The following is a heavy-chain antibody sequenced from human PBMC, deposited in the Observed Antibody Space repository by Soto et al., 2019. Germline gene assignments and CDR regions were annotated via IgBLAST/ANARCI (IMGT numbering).Heavy chain of an antibody. CDR1: GYSFMTYA. CDR2: INPGNGNT. D-gene: IGHD3-10*01. J-gene: IGHJ4*02. Sequence: QVQLVQSGAEVKKPGASVKISCKPSGYSFMTYALHWVRQAPGQRPEWMGWINPGNGNTEYSQKLQGRVTITRDTSARTVFMEVANMTSEDTAVYYCARGRMLWYGELSNWVQGTQVIVS. V-gene: IGHV1-3*01. CDR3: ARGRMLWYGELSN.